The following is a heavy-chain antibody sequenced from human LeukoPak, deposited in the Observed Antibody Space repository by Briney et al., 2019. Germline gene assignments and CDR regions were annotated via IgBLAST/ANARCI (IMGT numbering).Heavy chain of an antibody. D-gene: IGHD6-13*01. V-gene: IGHV3-30-3*01. Sequence: GGSLRLSCAASGFTLSSYAMHWVRQAPGKGLEWVAVISYDGSNKYYADSVKGRFTISRDNSKNTLYLQMNSLRAEDTAVYYCASEPYSSRSGDYWGQGTLVTVSS. CDR3: ASEPYSSRSGDY. CDR2: ISYDGSNK. CDR1: GFTLSSYA. J-gene: IGHJ4*02.